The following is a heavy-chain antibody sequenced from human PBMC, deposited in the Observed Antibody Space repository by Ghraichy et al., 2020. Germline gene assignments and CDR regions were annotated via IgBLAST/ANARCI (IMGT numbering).Heavy chain of an antibody. CDR3: ARDFLVPGALWGNCFDP. CDR1: GFTFSSYW. V-gene: IGHV3-74*01. D-gene: IGHD2-21*01. Sequence: GESLNISCAASGFTFSSYWMHWVRQAPGKGLVWVSRIKGDGSSTTYADSVKGRFTISRDNAKNTLYLQMNSLRAEDTAVYYCARDFLVPGALWGNCFDPWGQGTLVTVSS. J-gene: IGHJ5*02. CDR2: IKGDGSST.